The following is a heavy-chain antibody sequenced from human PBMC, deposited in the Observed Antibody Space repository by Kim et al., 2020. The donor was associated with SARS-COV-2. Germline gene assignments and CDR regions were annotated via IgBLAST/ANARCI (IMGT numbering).Heavy chain of an antibody. CDR1: GGSISSYY. J-gene: IGHJ5*02. Sequence: SETLSLTCTVSGGSISSYYWSWFRQPPGKGLEWIGNIYHSGSTNYNASLKSRVTISVDTSMNQFYLKLRSVTAADTAVYYCTRVFPPWTGYARFDPWGQG. V-gene: IGHV4-59*01. CDR2: IYHSGST. CDR3: TRVFPPWTGYARFDP. D-gene: IGHD5-12*01.